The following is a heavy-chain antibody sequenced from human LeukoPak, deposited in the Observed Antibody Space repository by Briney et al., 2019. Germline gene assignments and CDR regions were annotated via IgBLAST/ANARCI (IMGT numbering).Heavy chain of an antibody. CDR3: APASVAYTSNWSV. D-gene: IGHD3-16*01. CDR2: INPDSGFT. Sequence: ASVKVSCKTSGYRFTDDYMHWVRQAPGQGLEWMGWINPDSGFTNYAPKFQGRVIMTRDTSISTAYMEVRRLRYDDTAMYYCAPASVAYTSNWSVWGQGTLVTVSS. J-gene: IGHJ4*02. V-gene: IGHV1-2*02. CDR1: GYRFTDDY.